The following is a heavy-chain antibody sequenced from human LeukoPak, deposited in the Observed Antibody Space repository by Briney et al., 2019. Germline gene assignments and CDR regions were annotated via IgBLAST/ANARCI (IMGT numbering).Heavy chain of an antibody. CDR3: ARWRKLGDFDY. V-gene: IGHV3-7*01. D-gene: IGHD7-27*01. CDR2: IKRDGSEK. Sequence: GGSLRLSCAASGFTFSSYWMSWVRQAPGKGLEWVANIKRDGSEKYYVDSVKGRFTISRDNAKNSLYLQMNSLGAEDTAVYYCARWRKLGDFDYWGQGTLVTVSS. J-gene: IGHJ4*02. CDR1: GFTFSSYW.